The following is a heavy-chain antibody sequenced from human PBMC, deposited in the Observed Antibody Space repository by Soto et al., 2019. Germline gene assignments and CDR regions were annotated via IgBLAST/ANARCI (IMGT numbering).Heavy chain of an antibody. D-gene: IGHD6-13*01. Sequence: SETLSLTCTVSGGSINGYYWNWIRQSAGKGLEWIGRIDSRGKTNYTPSLKSRVTMSIDTSKNQFSLSLRFVTAADSAVYFCAKDESEAADIWGQGTMVTVSS. J-gene: IGHJ3*02. CDR1: GGSINGYY. CDR3: AKDESEAADI. V-gene: IGHV4-4*07. CDR2: IDSRGKT.